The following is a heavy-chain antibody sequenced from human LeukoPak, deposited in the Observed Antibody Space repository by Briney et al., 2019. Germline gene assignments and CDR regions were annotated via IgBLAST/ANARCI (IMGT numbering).Heavy chain of an antibody. CDR1: GYTFTSYG. D-gene: IGHD3-22*01. V-gene: IGHV1-18*01. Sequence: ASVKVSCKASGYTFTSYGISWVRQAPGQGLEWMGWISAYNGNTNYAQKLQGRVTMTTDTSTSTAYMELRSLRSDDTAVYYCERDRRNMYYYDSSGYTPNHDYWGQGTLVTVSS. J-gene: IGHJ4*02. CDR2: ISAYNGNT. CDR3: ERDRRNMYYYDSSGYTPNHDY.